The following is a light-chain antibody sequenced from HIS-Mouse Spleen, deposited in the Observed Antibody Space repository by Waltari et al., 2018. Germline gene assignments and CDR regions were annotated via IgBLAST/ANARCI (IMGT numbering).Light chain of an antibody. CDR3: QAWDSSTGVV. CDR2: GKN. Sequence: SSELTQDPAVSVALGQTVRITCHGDSLRSYYASWYQQKPGQAPVLVIYGKNNRPSGIPDRFSGSNSGNTATLTISGTQAMDEADYYCQAWDSSTGVVFGGGTKLTVL. V-gene: IGLV3-19*01. J-gene: IGLJ2*01. CDR1: SLRSYY.